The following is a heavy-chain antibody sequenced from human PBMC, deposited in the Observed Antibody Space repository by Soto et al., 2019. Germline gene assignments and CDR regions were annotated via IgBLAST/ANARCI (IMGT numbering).Heavy chain of an antibody. V-gene: IGHV4-31*03. CDR2: IYYSGST. CDR3: ARDHEVSCGGDCYWPWAFDI. D-gene: IGHD2-21*02. CDR1: GGSISSGGYY. Sequence: QVQLQESGPGLVKPSQTLSLTCTVSGGSISSGGYYWSWIRQHPGKGLEWIGYIYYSGSTYYNPSLKSRVTISVDTSKNQFSLKLSSVTAADTAVYYCARDHEVSCGGDCYWPWAFDIWGQGTMVTVSS. J-gene: IGHJ3*02.